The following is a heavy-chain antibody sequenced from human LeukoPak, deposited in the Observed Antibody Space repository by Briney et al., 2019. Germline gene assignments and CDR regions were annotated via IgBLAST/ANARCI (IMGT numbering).Heavy chain of an antibody. CDR3: AKVESYCGGDCYSYYFDY. Sequence: GGSLRLSCAASGFTFSSYAMSWVRQAPGKGLEWVSAISDSGGSTYYADSVKGRFTISRDNSKNTLYLQMNSLRAEDTAVYYCAKVESYCGGDCYSYYFDYWGQGTLVTVSS. CDR1: GFTFSSYA. D-gene: IGHD2-21*01. CDR2: ISDSGGST. J-gene: IGHJ4*02. V-gene: IGHV3-23*01.